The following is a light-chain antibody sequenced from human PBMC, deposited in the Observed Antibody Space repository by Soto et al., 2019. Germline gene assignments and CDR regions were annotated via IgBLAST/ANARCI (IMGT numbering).Light chain of an antibody. CDR2: AAS. CDR1: QGVSNY. V-gene: IGKV1-17*01. CDR3: LQHNTFPWT. J-gene: IGKJ1*01. Sequence: DIQLTQSPSSLSASVGDRVTITCRASQGVSNYLTWYQQKPGEAPKRLIYAASTLHSGVPSRFSGSGSGTEFTLTISSLQPEDFAIYYWLQHNTFPWTFGQGTRVDI.